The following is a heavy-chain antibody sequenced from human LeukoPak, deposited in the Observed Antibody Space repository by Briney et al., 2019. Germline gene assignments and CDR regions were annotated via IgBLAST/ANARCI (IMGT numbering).Heavy chain of an antibody. J-gene: IGHJ4*02. Sequence: GGSLRLSCAASGFSFSIYFMNWVRQAPGKGLEWVSSISRTSEYIHYADSARGRFAISRDNAKNSVYLQMNSRRAGDTAVCFCAGGGDFDYWGQGILVTVSA. V-gene: IGHV3-21*01. D-gene: IGHD3-16*01. CDR2: ISRTSEYI. CDR1: GFSFSIYF. CDR3: AGGGDFDY.